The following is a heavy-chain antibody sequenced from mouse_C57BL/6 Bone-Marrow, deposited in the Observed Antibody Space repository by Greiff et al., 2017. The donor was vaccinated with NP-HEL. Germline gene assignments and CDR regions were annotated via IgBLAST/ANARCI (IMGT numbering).Heavy chain of an antibody. CDR2: IYPRSGNT. CDR1: GYTFTSYG. CDR3: ARRDYYGPWFAY. V-gene: IGHV1-81*01. D-gene: IGHD1-1*01. Sequence: QVQLKQSGAELARPGASVKLSCKASGYTFTSYGISWVKQRTGQGLEWIGEIYPRSGNTYYNEQFKGKATLTADKSSSTAYMELRSLTSEDSAVYFCARRDYYGPWFAYWGQGTLVTVSA. J-gene: IGHJ3*01.